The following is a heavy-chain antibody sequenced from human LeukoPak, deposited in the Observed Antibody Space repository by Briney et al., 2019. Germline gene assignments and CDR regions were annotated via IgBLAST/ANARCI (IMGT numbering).Heavy chain of an antibody. J-gene: IGHJ4*02. Sequence: GGSLRLSCAASGFTVSSNYMSWVRQAPGNGLEWVSVMYSTGSTYYTDSVEGRFTISRDSSRNTLSLQMNSLRVEDTSIYYCTRDIVFGSSWRHDCWGQGTLVTVSS. CDR1: GFTVSSNY. CDR3: TRDIVFGSSWRHDC. D-gene: IGHD6-13*01. V-gene: IGHV3-66*01. CDR2: MYSTGST.